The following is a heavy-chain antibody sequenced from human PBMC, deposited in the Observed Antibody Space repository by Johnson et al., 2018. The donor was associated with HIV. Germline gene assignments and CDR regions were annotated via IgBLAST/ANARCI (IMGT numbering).Heavy chain of an antibody. Sequence: QEQLVESGGGVVQPGRSLRLSCAASGFTFSSYAMHWVRQAPGKGLEWVAVISYAGSNYSYADSVKGRFTLPRDNSKNTLYLPMHSRRAEDTAVYYCAKDLGANKDDGWATDYYDLSVAYPVPDPRAVVGAFDGWGQGTMVTASS. CDR3: AKDLGANKDDGWATDYYDLSVAYPVPDPRAVVGAFDG. V-gene: IGHV3-30-3*01. J-gene: IGHJ3*01. CDR2: ISYAGSNY. D-gene: IGHD3/OR15-3a*01. CDR1: GFTFSSYA.